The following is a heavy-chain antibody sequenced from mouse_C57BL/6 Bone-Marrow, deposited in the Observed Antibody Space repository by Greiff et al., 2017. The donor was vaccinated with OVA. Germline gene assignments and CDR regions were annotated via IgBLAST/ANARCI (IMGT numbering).Heavy chain of an antibody. CDR1: GYTFTSYW. D-gene: IGHD2-3*01. CDR3: AREGDGYYYFDY. J-gene: IGHJ2*01. CDR2: IDPSDSYT. V-gene: IGHV1-50*01. Sequence: VQLQQPGAELVKPGASVKLSCKASGYTFTSYWMQWVKQRPGQGLEWIGEIDPSDSYTNYNQKFKGKATLTVDTSSSTAYMQLSSLTSEDSAVYYCAREGDGYYYFDYWGQGTTLTVSS.